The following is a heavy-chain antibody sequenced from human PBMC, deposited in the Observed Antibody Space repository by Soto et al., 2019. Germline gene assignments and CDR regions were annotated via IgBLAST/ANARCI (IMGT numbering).Heavy chain of an antibody. D-gene: IGHD3-10*01. Sequence: SETLSLTCTVSGGSISSYYWSWIRQPPGKGLEWIGYIYYSGSTNYNPSLKSRVTISVDTSKNQFSLKLSSVTAADTAVYYCARCAQDPYGSVSKFWDYWGQGTLVTVCS. J-gene: IGHJ4*02. CDR2: IYYSGST. V-gene: IGHV4-59*01. CDR3: ARCAQDPYGSVSKFWDY. CDR1: GGSISSYY.